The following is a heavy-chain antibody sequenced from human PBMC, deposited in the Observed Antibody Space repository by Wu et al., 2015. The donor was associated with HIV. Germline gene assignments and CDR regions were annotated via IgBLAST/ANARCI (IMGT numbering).Heavy chain of an antibody. CDR2: IIPIYGTA. V-gene: IGHV1-69*12. J-gene: IGHJ4*02. CDR3: AGGGGRTSMDPFDY. D-gene: IGHD5-18*01. CDR1: GGTFSTYA. Sequence: QVQLVQSGSEVKKPGSSVKVSCKASGGTFSTYAISWVRQAPGQGLEWMGGIIPIYGTANYAQKFQGRVTITADESTKKAYLELISLRSEDTAVYFCAGGGGRTSMDPFDYWGQGTLVTVSS.